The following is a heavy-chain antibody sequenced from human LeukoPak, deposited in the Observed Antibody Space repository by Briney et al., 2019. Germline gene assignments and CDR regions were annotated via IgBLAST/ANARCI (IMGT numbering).Heavy chain of an antibody. CDR1: GFTFSSYE. CDR3: ARGAKYSGYVY. V-gene: IGHV3-48*03. D-gene: IGHD5-12*01. CDR2: ISSSGSTI. J-gene: IGHJ4*02. Sequence: PGGSLRLSCAASGFTFSSYEMNWVRQAPGKGLEWVSYISSSGSTIYYADSVKGRFTISKDNAKNSLYLQMNSLRAEDTAVYYCARGAKYSGYVYWGQGTLVTVSS.